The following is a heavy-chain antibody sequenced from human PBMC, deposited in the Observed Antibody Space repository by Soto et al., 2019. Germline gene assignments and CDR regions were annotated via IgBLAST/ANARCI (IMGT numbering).Heavy chain of an antibody. J-gene: IGHJ4*02. V-gene: IGHV1-46*01. CDR1: GYSFTSTY. CDR3: ALKVVTYYDN. CDR2: FNPAGGTT. Sequence: QVQLVQSGAEVKKPGASVRISCRASGYSFTSTYVHWVRQAPGQGPEWMGIFNPAGGTTYYAQKFQGRLTITSDTSTDTVFMDLNDLTSEDTAVYFCALKVVTYYDNWGQGTLLTVSS. D-gene: IGHD2-21*02.